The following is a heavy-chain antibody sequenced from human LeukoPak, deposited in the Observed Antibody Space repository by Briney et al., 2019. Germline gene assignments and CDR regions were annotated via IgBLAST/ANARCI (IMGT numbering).Heavy chain of an antibody. D-gene: IGHD6-19*01. Sequence: GGSLRLSCAGSGFIFNNYAMHWVRQPPGKGLEWVSGISWNSGSIDYADSVKGRFTISRDNAKNSLYLQMTSLRVEDTAFYYCAKDNRRHYTSGPNPDSLHWGQGALVTVSS. CDR3: AKDNRRHYTSGPNPDSLH. CDR1: GFIFNNYA. CDR2: ISWNSGSI. V-gene: IGHV3-9*01. J-gene: IGHJ4*02.